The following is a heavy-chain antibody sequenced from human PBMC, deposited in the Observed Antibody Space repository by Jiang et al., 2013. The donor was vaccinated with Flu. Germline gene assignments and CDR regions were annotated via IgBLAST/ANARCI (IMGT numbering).Heavy chain of an antibody. V-gene: IGHV1-3*01. D-gene: IGHD3-10*01. Sequence: GAEVKKPGASVKVSCKASGYTFTSYAMHWVRQAPGQRLEWMGWINAGNGNTKYSQKFQGRVTITRDTSASTAYMELSSLRSEDTAVYYCARDLFSYGSGSYPLGYWGQGTLVTVSS. J-gene: IGHJ4*02. CDR3: ARDLFSYGSGSYPLGY. CDR2: INAGNGNT. CDR1: GYTFTSYA.